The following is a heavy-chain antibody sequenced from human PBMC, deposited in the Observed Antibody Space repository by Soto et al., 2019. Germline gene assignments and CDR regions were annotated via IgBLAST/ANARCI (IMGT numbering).Heavy chain of an antibody. CDR2: LDGADGST. Sequence: GGSLRLSCLATGFTFSDFAMTWVRHVPGRGLEWVASLDGADGSTYYAESVRGRFSISRDNYQNTLFLQMKRLTVDDTAIYYCAAPRDEYGSGVSWFTYGMDIWGQGTTVTVSS. D-gene: IGHD3-10*01. J-gene: IGHJ6*02. V-gene: IGHV3-23*01. CDR3: AAPRDEYGSGVSWFTYGMDI. CDR1: GFTFSDFA.